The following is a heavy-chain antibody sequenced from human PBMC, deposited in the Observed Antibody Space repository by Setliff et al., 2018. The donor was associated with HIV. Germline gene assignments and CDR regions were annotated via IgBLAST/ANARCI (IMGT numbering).Heavy chain of an antibody. J-gene: IGHJ3*02. CDR1: GYTFTSSD. V-gene: IGHV1-8*02. Sequence: ASVKVSCKASGYTFTSSDINWVRQATGQGLEWMGWMNPNSGNTGYAQKFQGRVTMTRDTSIRTAYMELSSLRSEDTAVYYCATDWGSCNNGLCPTLAFEIWGQGTAVTVSS. D-gene: IGHD2-8*01. CDR2: MNPNSGNT. CDR3: ATDWGSCNNGLCPTLAFEI.